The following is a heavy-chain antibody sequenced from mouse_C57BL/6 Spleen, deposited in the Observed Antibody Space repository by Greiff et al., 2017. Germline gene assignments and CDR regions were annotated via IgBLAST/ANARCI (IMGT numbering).Heavy chain of an antibody. Sequence: EVQGVESGGGLVKPGGSLKLSCAASGFTFSDYGMHWVRQAPEKGLEWVAYISSGSSTIYYADTVKGRFTISRDNAKNTLFLQMTSLRSEDTAMYYCARRAYYGSSSYWYFDVWGTGTTVTVSS. V-gene: IGHV5-17*01. CDR1: GFTFSDYG. D-gene: IGHD1-1*01. J-gene: IGHJ1*03. CDR3: ARRAYYGSSSYWYFDV. CDR2: ISSGSSTI.